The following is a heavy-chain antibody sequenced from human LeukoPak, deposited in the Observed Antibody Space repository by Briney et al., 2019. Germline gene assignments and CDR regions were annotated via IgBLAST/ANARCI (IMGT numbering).Heavy chain of an antibody. CDR2: IIPIFGTA. D-gene: IGHD3-9*01. CDR1: GGTFSSYA. V-gene: IGHV1-69*13. Sequence: SVKVSCKASGGTFSSYAISWVRQAPGQGFEWMGGIIPIFGTANYAQKFQGRVTITADESTSTAYMELSSLRSEDTAVYYCARDQVPDYDILTGYHPWGQGTLVTVSS. J-gene: IGHJ5*02. CDR3: ARDQVPDYDILTGYHP.